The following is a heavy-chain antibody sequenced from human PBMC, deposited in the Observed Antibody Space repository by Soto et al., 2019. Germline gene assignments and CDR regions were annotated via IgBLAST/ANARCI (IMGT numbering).Heavy chain of an antibody. CDR1: GFTFGDSY. J-gene: IGHJ5*02. CDR3: VRGGGGGLFDP. CDR2: ISPGSRYP. V-gene: IGHV3-11*06. D-gene: IGHD2-15*01. Sequence: GGSLRLSCAVSGFTFGDSYMSWIRQAPGKGLEWLSYISPGSRYPAYADSVKGRFTISRDNAKRSLYLQMMSLTVEDTAIYYCVRGGGGGLFDPWGQGTMVTVSS.